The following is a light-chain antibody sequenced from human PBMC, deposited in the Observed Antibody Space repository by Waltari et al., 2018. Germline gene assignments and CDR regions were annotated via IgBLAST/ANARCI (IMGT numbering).Light chain of an antibody. CDR3: CSYAGSSTFVV. J-gene: IGLJ2*01. CDR2: EGS. V-gene: IGLV2-23*03. Sequence: QSALTQPPSVSGSPGQSLTISRTGTSRDVGSYNLVSWYQQHPGKAPKLMIYEGSKRPSGVSNRFSGSKSGNTASLTISGLQAEDEADYYCCSYAGSSTFVVFGGGTKLTVL. CDR1: SRDVGSYNL.